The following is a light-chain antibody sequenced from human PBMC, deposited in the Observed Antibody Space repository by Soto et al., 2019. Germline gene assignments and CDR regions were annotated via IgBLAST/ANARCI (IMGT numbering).Light chain of an antibody. J-gene: IGLJ3*02. V-gene: IGLV1-44*01. CDR1: SSNIGSNT. CDR3: AAWDDSLNGGV. Sequence: QSVLTQPPSASGTPGQRVTISCSGSSSNIGSNTVNWYQQLPGTAPKVLIYSNNQRPSGVPDRLSGSKSGTSASLALSGLQSEDEAEYYCAAWDDSLNGGVFGGGTKLTVL. CDR2: SNN.